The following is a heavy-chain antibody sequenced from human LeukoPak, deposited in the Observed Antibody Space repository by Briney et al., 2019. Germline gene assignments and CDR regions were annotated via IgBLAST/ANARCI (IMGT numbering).Heavy chain of an antibody. V-gene: IGHV4-30-4*01. CDR3: ARGYGSGSYYHH. J-gene: IGHJ4*02. Sequence: SETLSLTCTVPGGSISSGDYYWSWIRQPPGKGLEWIGYIYYSGSTYYNPSLKSRVTISVDTSKNQFSLKLRSVTAADTAVYYCARGYGSGSYYHHWGQGNLVTVSS. D-gene: IGHD3-10*01. CDR1: GGSISSGDYY. CDR2: IYYSGST.